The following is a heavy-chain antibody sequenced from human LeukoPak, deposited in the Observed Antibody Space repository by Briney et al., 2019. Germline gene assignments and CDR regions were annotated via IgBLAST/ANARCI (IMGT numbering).Heavy chain of an antibody. CDR2: TYYRSKWYY. J-gene: IGHJ4*02. D-gene: IGHD4-23*01. CDR1: GDSVSSNSAA. V-gene: IGHV6-1*01. CDR3: ARMTTVVTRAYDY. Sequence: SQTLSLTCAISGDSVSSNSAAWNWIRQSQSRGLEWLGRTYYRSKWYYDYAVSVKSRITINPDTAKNQFSLQLNSVTPEDTAVYYCARMTTVVTRAYDYWGQGTLVTVSS.